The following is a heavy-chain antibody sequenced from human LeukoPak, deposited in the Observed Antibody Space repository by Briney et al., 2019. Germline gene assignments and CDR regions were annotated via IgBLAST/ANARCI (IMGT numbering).Heavy chain of an antibody. D-gene: IGHD4-17*01. V-gene: IGHV3-23*01. CDR3: ATDLTVTTVGYFDY. Sequence: GGSLRLSCAASGFAFRTYAMTWVRQAPGKGLEWVSSITGGSTYYADSVKGRFTISRDNSKNTVYLQMNSLRAEDTAVYYCATDLTVTTVGYFDYWGQGTLVTVSS. CDR1: GFAFRTYA. CDR2: ITGGST. J-gene: IGHJ4*02.